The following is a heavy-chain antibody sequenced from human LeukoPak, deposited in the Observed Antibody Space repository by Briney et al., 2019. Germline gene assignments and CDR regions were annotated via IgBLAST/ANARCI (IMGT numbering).Heavy chain of an antibody. CDR2: IYYSGST. CDR1: GGSISSSSYY. D-gene: IGHD3-22*01. J-gene: IGHJ4*02. V-gene: IGHV4-39*07. CDR3: ARDPSRYYYDSSGYPRGGGY. Sequence: PSETLSLTCTVSGGSISSSSYYWGWIRQPPGKGLEGIGSIYYSGSTYYNPSLKSRVTISVDTSKNPFSLKLSSVTAADTAVYYCARDPSRYYYDSSGYPRGGGYWGQGTLVTVSS.